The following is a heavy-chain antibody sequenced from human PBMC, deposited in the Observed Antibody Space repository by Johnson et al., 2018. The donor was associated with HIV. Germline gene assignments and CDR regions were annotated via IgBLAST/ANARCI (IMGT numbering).Heavy chain of an antibody. V-gene: IGHV3-7*01. Sequence: VRLVESGGGVVQPGRSLRLSCAASGFTFSNYWMSWVRQAPGKGLEWVANIKQDGSDKYYVDSVKGRVTISRDNARNSLYLQMNSLRADDTAVYYCAREGPAAYIWAFDIWGQGTMVTVSS. CDR2: IKQDGSDK. CDR1: GFTFSNYW. CDR3: AREGPAAYIWAFDI. D-gene: IGHD2-2*01. J-gene: IGHJ3*02.